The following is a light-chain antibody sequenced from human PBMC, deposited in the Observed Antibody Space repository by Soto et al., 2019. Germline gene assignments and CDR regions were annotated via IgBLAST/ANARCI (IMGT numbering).Light chain of an antibody. V-gene: IGKV1-9*01. CDR1: QGISTY. J-gene: IGKJ5*01. CDR3: QHYHGWPIT. Sequence: IQLTQSPSSLSASIGDRVPITCRAGQGISTYLAWYQQKPRKAPKLLIYAASTLQSGVPSRFSGSGSGTEFTLTISSLQSEEFAVYYCQHYHGWPITVGQGTRLEI. CDR2: AAS.